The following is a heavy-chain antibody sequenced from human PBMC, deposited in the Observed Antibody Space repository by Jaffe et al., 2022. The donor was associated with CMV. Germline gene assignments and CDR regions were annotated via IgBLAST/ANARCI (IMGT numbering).Heavy chain of an antibody. CDR3: ARDQDGKELWSHYYYYGMDV. D-gene: IGHD5-18*01. Sequence: QVQLVQSGAEVKKPGASVKVSCKASGYTFTGYYMHWVRQAPGQGLEWMGWINPNSGGTNYAQKFQGRVTMTRDTSISTAYMELSRLRSDDTAVYYCARDQDGKELWSHYYYYGMDVWGQGTTVTVSS. V-gene: IGHV1-2*02. CDR1: GYTFTGYY. CDR2: INPNSGGT. J-gene: IGHJ6*02.